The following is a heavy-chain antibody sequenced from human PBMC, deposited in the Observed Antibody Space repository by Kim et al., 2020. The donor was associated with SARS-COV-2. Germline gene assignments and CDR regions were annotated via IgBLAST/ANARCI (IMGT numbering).Heavy chain of an antibody. CDR1: GGSISSGGYY. V-gene: IGHV4-31*03. Sequence: SETLSLTCTVSGGSISSGGYYWSWIRQHPGKGLEWIGYIYYSGSTYYNPSLKSRVTISVDTSKNQFSLKLSSVTAADTAVYYCAREQRGYSSGWLDYWGQGTLVTVSS. CDR2: IYYSGST. CDR3: AREQRGYSSGWLDY. J-gene: IGHJ4*02. D-gene: IGHD6-19*01.